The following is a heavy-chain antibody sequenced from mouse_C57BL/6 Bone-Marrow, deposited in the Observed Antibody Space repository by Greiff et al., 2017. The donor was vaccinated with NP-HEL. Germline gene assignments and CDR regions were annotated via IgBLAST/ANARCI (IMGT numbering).Heavy chain of an antibody. CDR2: IYPRSGNT. CDR3: ASYSYAMDY. V-gene: IGHV1-81*01. Sequence: QVQLQQSGAELARPGASVKLSCKASGYTFTSYGISWVRQRTGQGLEWIGEIYPRSGNTYYNEKFKGKATLTADKSSSRAYMELRSLTSEDSAVYFCASYSYAMDYWGQGTSVTVSS. J-gene: IGHJ4*01. CDR1: GYTFTSYG. D-gene: IGHD1-1*01.